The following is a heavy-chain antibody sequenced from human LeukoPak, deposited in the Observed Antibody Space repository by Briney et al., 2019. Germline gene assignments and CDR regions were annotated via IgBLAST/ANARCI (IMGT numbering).Heavy chain of an antibody. CDR2: ISGSGGST. J-gene: IGHJ4*02. CDR3: AKGDDYYGSGSPDY. D-gene: IGHD3-10*01. V-gene: IGHV3-23*01. Sequence: GGTLRLSCAASGFTFSSYGMSWVRQAPGKGLEWVSGISGSGGSTYYADSVKGRFTISRDNSKNTLYLQMNSLRAEDTAVYYCAKGDDYYGSGSPDYWGQGTLVTVSS. CDR1: GFTFSSYG.